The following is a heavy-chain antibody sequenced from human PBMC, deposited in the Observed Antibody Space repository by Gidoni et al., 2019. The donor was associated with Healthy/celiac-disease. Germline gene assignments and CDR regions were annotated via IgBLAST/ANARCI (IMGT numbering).Heavy chain of an antibody. D-gene: IGHD3-22*01. Sequence: VQLVASGGGLVQPGGSLRLSCAASGFTFRSYSMNWDSKAPGKGLEWVSYISSSSSTIYYADSVKGRFTISRDNTKNSLYLQMNSLRAEDTAVYYCASEVVVPEFDYYYYGMDVWGQGTTVTVSS. J-gene: IGHJ6*02. CDR3: ASEVVVPEFDYYYYGMDV. V-gene: IGHV3-48*04. CDR2: ISSSSSTI. CDR1: GFTFRSYS.